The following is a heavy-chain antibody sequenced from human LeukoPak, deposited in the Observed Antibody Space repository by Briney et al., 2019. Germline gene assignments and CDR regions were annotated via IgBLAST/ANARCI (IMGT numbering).Heavy chain of an antibody. Sequence: ASVKVSCKASGYTFTSYDINGVRQATGQGLEWMGWMNPNSGNTGYAQKFQGRVNITRNTSISTAYIELSSLIFEDTAVYYCARGWGDYNEPVVYWGQGTLVTVSS. J-gene: IGHJ4*02. CDR2: MNPNSGNT. CDR1: GYTFTSYD. V-gene: IGHV1-8*03. D-gene: IGHD4-17*01. CDR3: ARGWGDYNEPVVY.